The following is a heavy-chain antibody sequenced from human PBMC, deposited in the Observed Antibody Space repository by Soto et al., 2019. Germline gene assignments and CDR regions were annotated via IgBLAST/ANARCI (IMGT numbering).Heavy chain of an antibody. CDR1: GGSISSAAYS. V-gene: IGHV4-31*03. CDR2: ISHSGST. D-gene: IGHD2-2*02. Sequence: QVQLQESGPGLVKPSQTLSLTCTVSGGSISSAAYSWSWIRQHPGKGLEWIGYISHSGSTYYNPSLKSRVIISVDTSKNQFSLSLTSVTAADTAVYYCAREYTYGSNFFDCWGQGALVTVSS. CDR3: AREYTYGSNFFDC. J-gene: IGHJ4*02.